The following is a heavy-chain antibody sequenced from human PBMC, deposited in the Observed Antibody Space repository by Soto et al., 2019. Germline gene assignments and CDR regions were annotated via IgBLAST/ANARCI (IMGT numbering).Heavy chain of an antibody. J-gene: IGHJ2*01. CDR1: GFTFSNAW. V-gene: IGHV3-15*01. Sequence: PGGSLRLSWAASGFTFSNAWMSWVRQAPGKGLEWVGRIKSKTDGGTTDYAAPVKGRFTTSRDDSKNTLYLQMNSLKTEDTAVYYCTTERSMVYSSGWYWYFDLWGRGTLVTVSS. CDR3: TTERSMVYSSGWYWYFDL. CDR2: IKSKTDGGTT. D-gene: IGHD6-19*01.